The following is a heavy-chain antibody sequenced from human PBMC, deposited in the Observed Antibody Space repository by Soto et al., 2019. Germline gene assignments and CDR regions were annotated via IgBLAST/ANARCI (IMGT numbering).Heavy chain of an antibody. CDR1: GFTFSTYA. Sequence: PGGSLRLSCVASGFTFSTYAMSWVRQGPGKGLEWVSALSPSGGETYYADSVKGRFTISRDNSMNALYLQMNSLRVEDTAVYYCAHPRGYGVFDAYDIWGQGTMVTVSS. CDR3: AHPRGYGVFDAYDI. J-gene: IGHJ3*02. V-gene: IGHV3-23*01. D-gene: IGHD4-17*01. CDR2: LSPSGGET.